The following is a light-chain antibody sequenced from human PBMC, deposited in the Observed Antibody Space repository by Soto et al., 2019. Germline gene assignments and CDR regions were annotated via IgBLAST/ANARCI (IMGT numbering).Light chain of an antibody. J-gene: IGKJ3*01. CDR2: VAA. CDR1: QSISSY. V-gene: IGKV1-39*01. Sequence: IYIAQAPSSLSASVLDRVTINCRASQSISSYLTWYQQRPGKVPKLLIYVAATLQRGVPSRFSGNGSGTDFTLTISSLQPEDFATYFCQQSYTLPPTFGPGTKVDIK. CDR3: QQSYTLPPT.